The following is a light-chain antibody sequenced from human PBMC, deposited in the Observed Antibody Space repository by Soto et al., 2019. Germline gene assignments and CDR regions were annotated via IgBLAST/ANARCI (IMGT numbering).Light chain of an antibody. CDR2: DVS. CDR3: QQRSNRPRFT. J-gene: IGKJ3*01. V-gene: IGKV3-11*01. CDR1: QSVDNY. Sequence: EIVLTQSPATLSLSPGERATLSCRASQSVDNYLAWYQQKPGQPPRLLIYDVSNRATGTPARFSGSGPGTVFTLMISSLGPEEFGGYYCQQRSNRPRFTFGPGTKVDIK.